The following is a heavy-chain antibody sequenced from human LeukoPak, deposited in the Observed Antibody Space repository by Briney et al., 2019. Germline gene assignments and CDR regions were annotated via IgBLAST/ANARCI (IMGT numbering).Heavy chain of an antibody. D-gene: IGHD3-10*01. CDR2: ISYDGSNK. CDR1: GFTFSSYG. CDR3: ASAGAGGSGSYYNLHYYMDV. J-gene: IGHJ6*03. V-gene: IGHV3-30*03. Sequence: GGTLRLSCAASGFTFSSYGMSWVRQAPGKGLEWVAVISYDGSNKYYADSVKGRFTISRDNSKNTLYLQMNSLRAEDTAVYYCASAGAGGSGSYYNLHYYMDVWGKGTTVTISS.